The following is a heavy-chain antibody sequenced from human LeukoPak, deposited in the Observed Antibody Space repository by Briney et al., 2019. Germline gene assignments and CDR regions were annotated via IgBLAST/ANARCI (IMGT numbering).Heavy chain of an antibody. D-gene: IGHD5-18*01. CDR2: IYYSGST. CDR1: GGSISSGGYY. CDR3: ARDRRLGGYSYGYFDY. Sequence: SETLSLTCTVSGGSISSGGYYWSWIRQHPGKGLEWIGYIYYSGSTNYNPSLKSRVTISVDTSKNQFSLKLSSVTAADTAVYYCARDRRLGGYSYGYFDYWGQGTLVTVSS. J-gene: IGHJ4*02. V-gene: IGHV4-61*08.